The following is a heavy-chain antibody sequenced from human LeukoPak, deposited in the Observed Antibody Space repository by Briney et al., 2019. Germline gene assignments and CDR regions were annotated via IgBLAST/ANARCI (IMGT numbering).Heavy chain of an antibody. CDR3: ARANYGGNSTTTRGDFDY. J-gene: IGHJ4*02. D-gene: IGHD4-23*01. Sequence: SETLSLTCAVYGGSFSGYYWSWIRQPPGKGLEWIGEINHSGSTNYNPSLKSRVTISVDTSKNQFSLKLGSVTAADTAVYYCARANYGGNSTTTRGDFDYWGQGTLVTVSS. CDR2: INHSGST. CDR1: GGSFSGYY. V-gene: IGHV4-34*01.